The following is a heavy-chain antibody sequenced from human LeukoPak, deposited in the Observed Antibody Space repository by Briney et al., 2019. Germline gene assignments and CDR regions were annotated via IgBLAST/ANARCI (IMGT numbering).Heavy chain of an antibody. CDR3: ARGWQQQLVRGVGWFDP. V-gene: IGHV4-39*01. D-gene: IGHD6-13*01. J-gene: IGHJ5*02. Sequence: SETLSLTCTVSGGSISSSSYSWGWIRQPPGKGLEWIGSIYYSGSTYYNPSLKSRVTISVDTSKNQFSLNLRSVTAADTAVYYCARGWQQQLVRGVGWFDPWGQGTLVTVSS. CDR2: IYYSGST. CDR1: GGSISSSSYS.